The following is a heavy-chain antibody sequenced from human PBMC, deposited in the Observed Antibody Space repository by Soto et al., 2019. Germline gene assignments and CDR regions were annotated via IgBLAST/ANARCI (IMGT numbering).Heavy chain of an antibody. CDR1: GFTFSSYS. Sequence: EVQLVESGGGLVKPGGSLRLSCAASGFTFSSYSMNWVRQAPGKGLEWVSSISSSSSYIYYADSVKGRFTISRDNAKNSLYLQMNSLRAEDTAVYYCARDLAEYYDFWSGYPHTFYYYYGMDVW. D-gene: IGHD3-3*01. CDR3: ARDLAEYYDFWSGYPHTFYYYYGMDV. J-gene: IGHJ6*01. V-gene: IGHV3-21*01. CDR2: ISSSSSYI.